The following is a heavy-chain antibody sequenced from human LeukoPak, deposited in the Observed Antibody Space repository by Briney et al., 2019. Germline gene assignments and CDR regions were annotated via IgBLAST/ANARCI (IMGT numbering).Heavy chain of an antibody. V-gene: IGHV4-39*01. CDR1: GGSISSSSYY. CDR2: IYYSGST. J-gene: IGHJ6*03. D-gene: IGHD2/OR15-2a*01. CDR3: ARHNNYYYYYMDV. Sequence: SETLSLTCTVSGGSISSSSYYWGWIRQPPVKGLEWIGSIYYSGSTYYNPSLKGRVTISVDTSKNQFSLKLSSVTAADTAVYYCARHNNYYYYYMDVWGKGTTVTVSS.